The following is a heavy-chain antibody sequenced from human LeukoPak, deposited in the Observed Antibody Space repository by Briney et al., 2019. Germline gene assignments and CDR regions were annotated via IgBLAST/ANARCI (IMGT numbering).Heavy chain of an antibody. CDR2: ISSSSSTI. CDR1: GFTFTTYS. CDR3: ASERDDAFDI. V-gene: IGHV3-48*01. Sequence: GGSLRLSCSASGFTFTTYSMNWVRQAPGKGLEWVSYISSSSSTIYYADSVKGRFTISRDNAKNSLYLQMNSLRAEDTAVYYCASERDDAFDIWGQGTMVTVSS. J-gene: IGHJ3*02.